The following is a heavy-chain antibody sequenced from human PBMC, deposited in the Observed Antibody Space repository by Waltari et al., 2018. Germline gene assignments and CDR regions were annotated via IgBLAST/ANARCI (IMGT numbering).Heavy chain of an antibody. CDR1: GYTFTDYY. CDR2: IYPNSGGT. V-gene: IGHV1-2*02. D-gene: IGHD6-13*01. CDR3: ARGAAGTDFFDY. J-gene: IGHJ4*02. Sequence: QVQLVQSGAEVKKPGASVKVSCKASGYTFTDYYMHWVRQAPGQGLEWLGWIYPNSGGTNYVQNFQGRVTMTRDTSISTAHMELSGLTSDDTAVYYCARGAAGTDFFDYWGQGTLVTVSS.